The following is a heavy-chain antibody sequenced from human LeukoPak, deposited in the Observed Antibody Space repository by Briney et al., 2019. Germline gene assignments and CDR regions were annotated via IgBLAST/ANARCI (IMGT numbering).Heavy chain of an antibody. CDR2: ISGSGGST. D-gene: IGHD6-13*01. Sequence: GGSLRLSCAASGLTFSSYAMSWVRQAPGKGLEWVSAISGSGGSTYYADSVKGRFTISRDNSKNTLYLQMNSLRAEDTAVYYCAKSRIVAAGSWATPGYWGQGTLVTVSS. CDR1: GLTFSSYA. V-gene: IGHV3-23*01. J-gene: IGHJ4*02. CDR3: AKSRIVAAGSWATPGY.